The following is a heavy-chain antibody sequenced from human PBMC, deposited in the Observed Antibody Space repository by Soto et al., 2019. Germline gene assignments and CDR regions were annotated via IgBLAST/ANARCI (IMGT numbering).Heavy chain of an antibody. V-gene: IGHV3-23*01. CDR3: AKDGSYYYDSSGYFYFDS. CDR2: VSGSGGST. D-gene: IGHD3-22*01. Sequence: PGGSLRLSCAASGFTFSTCAMTWVRQAPGKGLEWVSTVSGSGGSTYYAESVKGRFTISRDNSKNTLFLQMNSLRAEDTAVYYCAKDGSYYYDSSGYFYFDSWGQGTLVTVSS. J-gene: IGHJ4*02. CDR1: GFTFSTCA.